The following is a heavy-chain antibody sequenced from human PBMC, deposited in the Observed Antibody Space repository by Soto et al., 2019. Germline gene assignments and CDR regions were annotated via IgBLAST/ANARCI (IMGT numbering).Heavy chain of an antibody. CDR3: ARENTMVRPHYGMDV. CDR2: IYYSGST. CDR1: GGSISSGGYY. D-gene: IGHD3-10*01. Sequence: QVQLQESGPGLVKPSQTLSLTCTVSGGSISSGGYYWSWIRQHPGKGLEWIGYIYYSGSTYYNPSPTGRCPIPVDTSKNHFPLKLSSVTAADTAVYYCARENTMVRPHYGMDVWGQGTTVTVSS. J-gene: IGHJ6*02. V-gene: IGHV4-31*03.